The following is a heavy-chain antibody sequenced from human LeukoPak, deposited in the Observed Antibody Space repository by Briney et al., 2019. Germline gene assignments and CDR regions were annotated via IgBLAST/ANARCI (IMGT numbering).Heavy chain of an antibody. Sequence: ASVKVSCKASGYTFTGYYMHWVRQAPGQGLEWMGWINPNSGGTNYAQKFQGRVTMTRDTSISTAYMELSRLRSDDTAVYYCARLTPTTLSLYYYYKDVWGKGTTVTVSS. J-gene: IGHJ6*03. CDR1: GYTFTGYY. CDR2: INPNSGGT. V-gene: IGHV1-2*02. D-gene: IGHD2/OR15-2a*01. CDR3: ARLTPTTLSLYYYYKDV.